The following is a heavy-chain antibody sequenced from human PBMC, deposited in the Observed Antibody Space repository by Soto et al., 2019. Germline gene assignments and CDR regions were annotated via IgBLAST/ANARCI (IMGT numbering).Heavy chain of an antibody. V-gene: IGHV3-23*01. CDR2: ISGSGGST. CDR3: AKDNSPYYYDSSGYYGMDV. Sequence: GGSMTLSCAASGFTFSSYAMNCVRQAPGKGLEWVSAISGSGGSTYYADSVKGRFTISRDNSKNTLYLQMNSLRAEDTAVYYCAKDNSPYYYDSSGYYGMDVWGQGTTVTVSS. J-gene: IGHJ6*02. CDR1: GFTFSSYA. D-gene: IGHD3-22*01.